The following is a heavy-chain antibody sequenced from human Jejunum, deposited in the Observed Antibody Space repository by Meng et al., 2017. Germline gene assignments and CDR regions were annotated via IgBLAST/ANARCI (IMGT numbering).Heavy chain of an antibody. J-gene: IGHJ5*02. CDR2: IIPILGIA. CDR3: ARGGLTRSFHDL. V-gene: IGHV1-69*02. Sequence: QVQLVQSGAEVKKPGSSVKVSCKASGGTFSTYTINWVRQAPGQGLEWMGKIIPILGIANYAQKFQGRVTITADKSTSTSYLELSSLRSEDTAVYYCARGGLTRSFHDLWGQGTLVTVSS. D-gene: IGHD2-15*01. CDR1: GGTFSTYT.